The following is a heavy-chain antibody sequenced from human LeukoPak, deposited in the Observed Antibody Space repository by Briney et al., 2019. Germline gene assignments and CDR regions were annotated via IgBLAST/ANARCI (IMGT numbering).Heavy chain of an antibody. V-gene: IGHV3-9*01. CDR1: GFTFDDYA. CDR2: FSCNSGSI. Sequence: GGSLILSCAASGFTFDDYAMYWVRHAPGKGLHWFSRFSCNSGSIGYADSVKGRFTISRDNAKNSLYLQMNSLRAEDTAVYYCAREGARDFWSGYYSHTIDYWGQGTLVTVSS. J-gene: IGHJ4*02. CDR3: AREGARDFWSGYYSHTIDY. D-gene: IGHD3-3*01.